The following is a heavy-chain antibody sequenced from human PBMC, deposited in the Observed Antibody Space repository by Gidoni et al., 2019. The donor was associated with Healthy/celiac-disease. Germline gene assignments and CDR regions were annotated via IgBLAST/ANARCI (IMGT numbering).Heavy chain of an antibody. D-gene: IGHD2-2*01. V-gene: IGHV3-33*01. CDR1: GFTFSSYG. J-gene: IGHJ6*02. Sequence: QVQLVESGGGVVQPGRSLRLSCAASGFTFSSYGMHWVRQAPGKGLEWVAVIWYDGSNKYYADSVKGRFTISRDNSKNTLYLQMNSLRAEDTAVYYCARDGNLVGYYGMDVWGQGTTVTVSS. CDR2: IWYDGSNK. CDR3: ARDGNLVGYYGMDV.